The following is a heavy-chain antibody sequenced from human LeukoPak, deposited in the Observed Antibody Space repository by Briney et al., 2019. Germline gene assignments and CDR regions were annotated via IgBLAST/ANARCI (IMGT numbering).Heavy chain of an antibody. CDR2: ISAYNGNT. J-gene: IGHJ5*02. Sequence: VASVKVSCKASGYTFTTYGISWVRQAPGQGLEWMGWISAYNGNTNYAQKLQGRVTMTTDTSTSTAYMELRSLRSDDTAVYYCARAPNSVVITQFDPWGQGTLVTVSS. CDR3: ARAPNSVVITQFDP. D-gene: IGHD3-22*01. CDR1: GYTFTTYG. V-gene: IGHV1-18*01.